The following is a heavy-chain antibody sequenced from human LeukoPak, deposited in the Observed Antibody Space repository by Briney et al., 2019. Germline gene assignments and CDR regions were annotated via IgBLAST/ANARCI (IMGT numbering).Heavy chain of an antibody. Sequence: PGRSLRLSCAASGFSFSTYGMHWVRQAPGKGLEWVAVISYDGSAQYYVGSVKGRFTISRDNSKNTLYLQMNSLRAEDTAVYYCAKDNWDYVGPNWFDPWGQGTLVTVSS. CDR1: GFSFSTYG. CDR3: AKDNWDYVGPNWFDP. D-gene: IGHD1-7*01. CDR2: ISYDGSAQ. V-gene: IGHV3-30*18. J-gene: IGHJ5*02.